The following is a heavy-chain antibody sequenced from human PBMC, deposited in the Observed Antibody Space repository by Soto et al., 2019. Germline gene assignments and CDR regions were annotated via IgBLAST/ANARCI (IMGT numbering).Heavy chain of an antibody. CDR3: TTALTVLFDY. J-gene: IGHJ4*02. CDR2: IKSKTDGGTT. Sequence: EVQLVESGGGLVKPGGSLRLSCAASGFTFSNAWMNWVRQAPGEGREWVGRIKSKTDGGTTDFAAPVQGRFTTSRDDSKNTLYLQMNSLKPDDTGVYYCTTALTVLFDYWSQGTLVTVSS. V-gene: IGHV3-15*07. CDR1: GFTFSNAW. D-gene: IGHD1-1*01.